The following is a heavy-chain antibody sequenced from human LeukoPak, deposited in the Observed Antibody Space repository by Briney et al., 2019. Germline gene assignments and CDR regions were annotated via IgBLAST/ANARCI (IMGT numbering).Heavy chain of an antibody. CDR1: GYTFTDNY. J-gene: IGHJ3*02. V-gene: IGHV1-2*02. D-gene: IGHD2-8*02. CDR2: INPNSGGT. Sequence: GASVTVSCKASGYTFTDNYMHWVRQAPGQGLEWMGWINPNSGGTNYAQKFQDRVTMTRDTSISTAHMELSRLRSDDTAVYYCARALVVNDQGVRAFDIWGRGTMVTVSS. CDR3: ARALVVNDQGVRAFDI.